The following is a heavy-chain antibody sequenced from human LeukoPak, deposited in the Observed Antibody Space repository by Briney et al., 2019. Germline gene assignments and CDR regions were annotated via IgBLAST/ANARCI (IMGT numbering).Heavy chain of an antibody. Sequence: GGSLRLSCAASGFTFSSYGMHWVRQAPGKGLEWVAVISYDGSNKYYADSVKGRFTISRDNSKNTLYLQMNSLRAEDTAVYYYAKDLNKRKYGDYVDYWGQGTLVTVSS. J-gene: IGHJ4*02. D-gene: IGHD4-17*01. CDR3: AKDLNKRKYGDYVDY. V-gene: IGHV3-30*18. CDR1: GFTFSSYG. CDR2: ISYDGSNK.